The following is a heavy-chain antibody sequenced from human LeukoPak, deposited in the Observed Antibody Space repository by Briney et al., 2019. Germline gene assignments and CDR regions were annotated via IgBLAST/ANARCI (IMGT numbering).Heavy chain of an antibody. D-gene: IGHD3-16*02. Sequence: PSETLSLTCAVYGGSFSGYFWSWIRQPPGKGLEWCGEFSPSGRTNYNPSLKSRVTISVDTSKNQSSLKLRSVTAADTAVYYCARVRYDYAWGSYRPPFDYWGQGTLVTVSS. CDR3: ARVRYDYAWGSYRPPFDY. J-gene: IGHJ4*02. V-gene: IGHV4-34*01. CDR2: FSPSGRT. CDR1: GGSFSGYF.